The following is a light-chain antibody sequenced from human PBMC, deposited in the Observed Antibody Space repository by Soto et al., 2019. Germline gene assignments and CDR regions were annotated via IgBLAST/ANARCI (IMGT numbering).Light chain of an antibody. V-gene: IGKV3-20*01. CDR3: QQYGSSPPIT. J-gene: IGKJ5*01. CDR1: QNVRNNY. CDR2: DAS. Sequence: EIVLTQSPGTLSLSPGERATLSCRASQNVRNNYLAWYQQKPGQAPRLLIYDASSRATGFPDRFSGSGSGTDFTLTISRLEPEDFAVYYCQQYGSSPPITFGQGTRLEIK.